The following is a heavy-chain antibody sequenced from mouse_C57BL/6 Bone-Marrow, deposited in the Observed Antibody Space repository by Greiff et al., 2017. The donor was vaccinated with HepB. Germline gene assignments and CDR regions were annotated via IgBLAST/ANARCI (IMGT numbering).Heavy chain of an antibody. CDR1: GFTFSDYY. J-gene: IGHJ3*01. CDR3: ARQDDGYCWFAY. CDR2: ISNGGGST. V-gene: IGHV5-12*01. D-gene: IGHD2-3*01. Sequence: EVKVVESGGGLVQPGGSLKLSCAASGFTFSDYYMYWVRQTPEKRLEWVAYISNGGGSTYYPDTVKGRFTISRDNAKNTLYLQMSRLKSEDTAMYYCARQDDGYCWFAYWGQGTLVTVSA.